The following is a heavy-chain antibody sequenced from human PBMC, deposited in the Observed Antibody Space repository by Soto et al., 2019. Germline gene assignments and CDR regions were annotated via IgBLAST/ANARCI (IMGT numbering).Heavy chain of an antibody. CDR3: ARGKYYYHSSDGKNWLDP. CDR2: IYWNDDK. J-gene: IGHJ5*02. V-gene: IGHV2-5*01. D-gene: IGHD3-22*01. Sequence: SRPTLVNPTQTLTLTCTFSGFSLNTNGVAVGWIRQPPRKALEWLGFIYWNDDKRYSPSVDSRLTLTKDTSKNEVVLTMTNMDPADTATYYCARGKYYYHSSDGKNWLDPWGQGTLVTVSS. CDR1: GFSLNTNGVA.